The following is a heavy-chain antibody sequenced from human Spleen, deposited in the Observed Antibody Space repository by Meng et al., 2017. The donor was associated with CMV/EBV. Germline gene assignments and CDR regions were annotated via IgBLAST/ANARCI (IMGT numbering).Heavy chain of an antibody. J-gene: IGHJ4*02. D-gene: IGHD2-15*01. CDR3: ARDMTGYESAFDH. CDR2: ILPYNGNT. V-gene: IGHV1-18*01. CDR1: GYTFTSYG. Sequence: ASVKVSCKASGYTFTSYGLSWVRQAPGQGLEWMGYILPYNGNTHYAQKVQGRVTLTRDTSTNTAYMELTSLRSDDTAVYFCARDMTGYESAFDHWGQGTVVTVSS.